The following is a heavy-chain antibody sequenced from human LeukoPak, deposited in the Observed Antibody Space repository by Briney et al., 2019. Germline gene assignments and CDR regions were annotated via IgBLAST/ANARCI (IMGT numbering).Heavy chain of an antibody. CDR1: GGSFSGYY. CDR3: ARALRGYCSSTSCFHFDY. D-gene: IGHD2-2*01. Sequence: SETLSLTCAVYGGSFSGYYWSWIRQPPGKGLELIGEINHSGSTNYNPSLKSRVTISVDTSKNQFSLKLSSVTAADTAVYYCARALRGYCSSTSCFHFDYWGQGTLVTVSS. CDR2: INHSGST. V-gene: IGHV4-34*01. J-gene: IGHJ4*02.